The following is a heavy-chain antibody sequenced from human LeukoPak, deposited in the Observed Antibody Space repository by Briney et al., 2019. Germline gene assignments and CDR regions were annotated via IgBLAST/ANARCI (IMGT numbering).Heavy chain of an antibody. CDR2: MNPNSGNT. CDR3: ARNLGYCSSTSCYSYYYYGMDV. Sequence: GASVKVSCKASGYTFTIYDINWVRQATGQGLEWMGWMNPNSGNTGYAQKFQGRVTMTRNTSISTAYMELSSLRSEDTAVYYCARNLGYCSSTSCYSYYYYGMDVWGQGTTVTVSS. J-gene: IGHJ6*02. CDR1: GYTFTIYD. D-gene: IGHD2-2*01. V-gene: IGHV1-8*01.